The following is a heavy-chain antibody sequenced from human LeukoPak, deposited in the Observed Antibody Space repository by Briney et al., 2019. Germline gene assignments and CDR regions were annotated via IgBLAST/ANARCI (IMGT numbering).Heavy chain of an antibody. CDR3: ARRYCSSTSCLFDY. Sequence: GGSLSLSCAASGFTFSSYDMSWVRQAPGKGLEWVSGISGSGSNTYYADSVKGRFTISRDNSKNTLYLQMNSLRAEDTAMYYCARRYCSSTSCLFDYWGQGTLVTVSS. CDR1: GFTFSSYD. V-gene: IGHV3-23*01. D-gene: IGHD2-2*01. CDR2: ISGSGSNT. J-gene: IGHJ4*02.